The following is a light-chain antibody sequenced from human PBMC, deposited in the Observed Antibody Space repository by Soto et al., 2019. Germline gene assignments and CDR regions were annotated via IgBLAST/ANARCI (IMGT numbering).Light chain of an antibody. V-gene: IGKV1-33*01. CDR2: ETS. CDR1: QDISNH. Sequence: DIQITQYPSSLSASVAPTVTITFKAIQDISNHLNWYQKRPGKAPKLLIYETSNLETGVPSRFTGSGSGTHFTFTISSLKPEDIATYYCQQYDNLLTFGGGTKVDIK. J-gene: IGKJ4*01. CDR3: QQYDNLLT.